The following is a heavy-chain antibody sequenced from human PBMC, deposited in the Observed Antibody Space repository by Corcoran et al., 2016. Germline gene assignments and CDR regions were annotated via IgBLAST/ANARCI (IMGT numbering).Heavy chain of an antibody. CDR1: GYTLTGYY. D-gene: IGHD6-19*01. Sequence: QVQLVQSGAEVKKPGASVKVSCKASGYTLTGYYMHWVRQAPGQGVEWMGWINPNSGGTNYAQKFQGRVTMTRDTSISTAYMELSRLRSDDTAVYYLGRVRRVAGGFDYWGQGTLVTVSS. J-gene: IGHJ4*02. CDR2: INPNSGGT. CDR3: GRVRRVAGGFDY. V-gene: IGHV1-2*02.